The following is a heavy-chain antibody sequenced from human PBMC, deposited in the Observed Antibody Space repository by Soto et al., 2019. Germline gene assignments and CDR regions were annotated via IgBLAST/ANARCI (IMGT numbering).Heavy chain of an antibody. V-gene: IGHV1-3*01. CDR2: INAGNGNT. CDR3: ARILGYCSGGSCDY. J-gene: IGHJ4*02. CDR1: GYTFTSYA. D-gene: IGHD2-15*01. Sequence: ASVKVSCKASGYTFTSYAMHWVRQAPGQRLEWMGWINAGNGNTKYSQKFQGRVTITRDPSASTAYMELSSLRSEDTAAYYCARILGYCSGGSCDYWGQGTLVTVSS.